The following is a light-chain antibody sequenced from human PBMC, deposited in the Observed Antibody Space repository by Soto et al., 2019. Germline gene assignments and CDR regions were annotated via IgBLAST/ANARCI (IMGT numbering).Light chain of an antibody. CDR3: QQYGSSPPYT. V-gene: IGKV3-20*01. CDR2: GAS. Sequence: EIVLTQSPGTLSLSPGERATLSCRASHSVISSYLAWYQQKPGQAPRLLIYGASSRATGIPDRFSVSGSGTEFTLTISILEPEDFAVYYCQQYGSSPPYTFGQGTKLEI. J-gene: IGKJ2*01. CDR1: HSVISSY.